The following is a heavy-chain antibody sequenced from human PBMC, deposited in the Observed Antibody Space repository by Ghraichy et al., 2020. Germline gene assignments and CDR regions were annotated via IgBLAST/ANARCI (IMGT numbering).Heavy chain of an antibody. D-gene: IGHD4-17*01. J-gene: IGHJ3*02. V-gene: IGHV4-59*01. CDR1: GGSISSYH. Sequence: SETLSLTCSVFGGSISSYHWNWIRQPPGKGLEYIGYISYSGSTNYNPSLKSRITISVDTSKNQFSLRLSSVTAADTAVYYCACRYGSAFDIWGHGTMVTVSS. CDR2: ISYSGST. CDR3: ACRYGSAFDI.